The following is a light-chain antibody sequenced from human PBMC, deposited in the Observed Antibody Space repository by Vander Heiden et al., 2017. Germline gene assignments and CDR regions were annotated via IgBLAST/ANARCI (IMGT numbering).Light chain of an antibody. Sequence: EILLTQSPATLSLSPGERATLSCRASQSIRSYLAWYQHKPGQPPRLLIYDASNRATGIPARFSGSGSGTDFTLTISSLEAEDFAVYYCQHRSNWPTFGGGSKVEIK. V-gene: IGKV3-11*01. J-gene: IGKJ4*01. CDR3: QHRSNWPT. CDR1: QSIRSY. CDR2: DAS.